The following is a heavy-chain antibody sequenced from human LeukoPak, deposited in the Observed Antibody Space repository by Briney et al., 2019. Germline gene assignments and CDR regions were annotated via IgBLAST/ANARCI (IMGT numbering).Heavy chain of an antibody. Sequence: GGSLRLSCAASGFTFSDYYMSWIRQAPGKGLEWVSYISSSGSTIYYADSVKGRLTTSRVNAKNSLYLQMNSLRAEDTAVYYCAREGDSSSQLYGFDYWGQGTLVTVSS. CDR3: AREGDSSSQLYGFDY. J-gene: IGHJ4*02. D-gene: IGHD6-13*01. CDR1: GFTFSDYY. V-gene: IGHV3-11*01. CDR2: ISSSGSTI.